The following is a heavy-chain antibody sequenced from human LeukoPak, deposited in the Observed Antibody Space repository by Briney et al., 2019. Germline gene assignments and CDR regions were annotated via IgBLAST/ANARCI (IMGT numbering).Heavy chain of an antibody. D-gene: IGHD3-22*01. Sequence: SVKVSCKASGGTFSSYAISWVRQAPGQGLEWMGRIIPILGIANYAQKFQGRVTITADKSTSTAYMELSSLRSEDTAVYYCARDAYYYDSSGYYYVGYFDYWGQGTLVTVSS. V-gene: IGHV1-69*04. CDR3: ARDAYYYDSSGYYYVGYFDY. J-gene: IGHJ4*02. CDR2: IIPILGIA. CDR1: GGTFSSYA.